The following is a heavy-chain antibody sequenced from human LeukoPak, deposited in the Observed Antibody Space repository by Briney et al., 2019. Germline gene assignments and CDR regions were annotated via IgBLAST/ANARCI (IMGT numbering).Heavy chain of an antibody. V-gene: IGHV3-23*01. D-gene: IGHD3-22*01. CDR1: GFTFSSYA. J-gene: IGHJ4*02. CDR3: AKKGGYDSSGYLPLEY. Sequence: PGGSLRLSCAASGFTFSSYAMSWVRQAPGKGLEWVSAISGSGSSTYFADSVKGRFTISRDNSENTVYLQMNSLRAEDTAVYYCAKKGGYDSSGYLPLEYWGQGTLVTVSS. CDR2: ISGSGSST.